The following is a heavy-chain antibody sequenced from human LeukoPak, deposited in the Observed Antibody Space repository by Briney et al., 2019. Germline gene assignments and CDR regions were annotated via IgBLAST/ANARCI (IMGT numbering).Heavy chain of an antibody. CDR1: GFTFSSYS. V-gene: IGHV3-48*01. D-gene: IGHD2-15*01. J-gene: IGHJ4*02. Sequence: GGSLRLSCAASGFTFSSYSMNWVRQAPGKGLEWVSYISSSSSTTYYADSVKGRFTISRDNSKNTLYLQMNSLRAEDTAVYYCAKDRRIRGSLLWGQGTLVTVSS. CDR2: ISSSSSTT. CDR3: AKDRRIRGSLL.